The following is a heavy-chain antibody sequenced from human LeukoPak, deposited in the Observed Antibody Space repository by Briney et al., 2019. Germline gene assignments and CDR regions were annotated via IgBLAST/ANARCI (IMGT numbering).Heavy chain of an antibody. CDR2: IWNDGSDK. V-gene: IGHV3-33*06. Sequence: GGSLRLSCATSGFIFSHYAMHWVRQAPGKGLEWVPVIWNDGSDKYYGDSVKGRFTISRDNSKKTVYLQMSSLRVEDTAVYYCAKDAERGFDFSNSLQSWGQGTLVTVSS. D-gene: IGHD4-11*01. CDR1: GFIFSHYA. J-gene: IGHJ4*02. CDR3: AKDAERGFDFSNSLQS.